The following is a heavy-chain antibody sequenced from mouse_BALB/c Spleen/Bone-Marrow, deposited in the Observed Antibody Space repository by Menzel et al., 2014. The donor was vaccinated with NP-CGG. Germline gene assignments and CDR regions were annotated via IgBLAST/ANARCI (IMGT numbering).Heavy chain of an antibody. CDR2: IDTSDGYI. V-gene: IGHV1-69*01. Sequence: VKLQESGAEFVMPGASVKMSCKASGYTFTDKWMHWVKQRPGQGLEWIGAIDTSDGYINYNQKFKGKASLTVDASSSTAYMHLSSLTSDDSAVYYCARGGHDFSLDYWGQGTSVIVSS. D-gene: IGHD2-4*01. CDR1: GYTFTDKW. CDR3: ARGGHDFSLDY. J-gene: IGHJ4*01.